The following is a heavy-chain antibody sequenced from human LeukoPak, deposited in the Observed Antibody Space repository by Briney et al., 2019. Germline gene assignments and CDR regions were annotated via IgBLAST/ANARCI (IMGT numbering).Heavy chain of an antibody. D-gene: IGHD2-2*01. Sequence: ASVKVSCKASGGTFSSYAISWVRQAPGQGLEWMGGIIPIFGTANYAQKFQGRITITTDESTSTAYMELSSLRSEDTAVYYCASGLGYCSSTSCPAVDYWGQGTLVTVSS. J-gene: IGHJ4*02. CDR1: GGTFSSYA. CDR3: ASGLGYCSSTSCPAVDY. V-gene: IGHV1-69*05. CDR2: IIPIFGTA.